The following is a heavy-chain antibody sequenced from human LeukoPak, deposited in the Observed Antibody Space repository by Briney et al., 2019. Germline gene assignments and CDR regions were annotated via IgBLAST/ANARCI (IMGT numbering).Heavy chain of an antibody. D-gene: IGHD6-19*01. CDR3: AKSDGSGWYYFDY. CDR2: ISGSGGST. CDR1: GFTFISYA. J-gene: IGHJ4*02. V-gene: IGHV3-23*01. Sequence: PGGSLRLSCAASGFTFISYAMSWVREAPGKGLEWVSAISGSGGSTYYADSVKGRFTISRDNSKNTLYLQMNSLRAEDTAVYYCAKSDGSGWYYFDYWGQGTLVTVSS.